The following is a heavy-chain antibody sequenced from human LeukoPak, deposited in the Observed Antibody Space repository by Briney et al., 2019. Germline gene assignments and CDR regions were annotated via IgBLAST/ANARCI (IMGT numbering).Heavy chain of an antibody. CDR3: ARVAAAGAENAFDI. CDR1: GGSISSSNW. Sequence: SGTLSLTCAVSGGSISSSNWWSWVRQPPGKGMEWIGEIYHSGSTNYNPSLKSRVTISVDKSKNQFSLKLSSVTAADTAVYYCARVAAAGAENAFDIWGQGTMVTVSS. J-gene: IGHJ3*02. D-gene: IGHD6-13*01. V-gene: IGHV4-4*02. CDR2: IYHSGST.